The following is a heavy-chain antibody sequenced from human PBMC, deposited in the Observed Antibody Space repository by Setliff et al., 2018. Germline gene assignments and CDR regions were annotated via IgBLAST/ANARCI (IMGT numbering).Heavy chain of an antibody. D-gene: IGHD5-12*01. CDR3: ARCGGGIGYSGTWFGHYDL. CDR2: VHASGSP. Sequence: LSLTCTVSGGSIRSGSFYWSWIRQSAEKGLEWIGRVHASGSPNYNPSFKGRVTISKDDSKNTLYLQMDNLRPDDTAVYYCARCGGGIGYSGTWFGHYDLWGQGTPVTVSS. J-gene: IGHJ4*02. V-gene: IGHV4-61*02. CDR1: GGSIRSGSFY.